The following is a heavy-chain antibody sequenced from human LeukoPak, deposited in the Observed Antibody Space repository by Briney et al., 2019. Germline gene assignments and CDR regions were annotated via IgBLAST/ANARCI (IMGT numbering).Heavy chain of an antibody. V-gene: IGHV3-23*01. CDR2: ISGSGGST. J-gene: IGHJ4*02. CDR1: GFTFSSYA. CDR3: AKVFGWYYDVDY. D-gene: IGHD3-22*01. Sequence: GGSLRLSCAASGFTFSSYAMSWVRQAPGKGREWVSAISGSGGSTYYADSVKGRFTISRDNSKNTLYLQMNSLRAEDTAVYYCAKVFGWYYDVDYWGQGTLVTVSS.